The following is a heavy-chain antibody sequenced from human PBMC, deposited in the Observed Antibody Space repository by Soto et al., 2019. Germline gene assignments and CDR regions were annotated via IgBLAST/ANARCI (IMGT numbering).Heavy chain of an antibody. D-gene: IGHD3-3*01. V-gene: IGHV2-5*02. Sequence: QITLKESGPTLVKPTQTLTLTCTFSGFSLSTSGVGVGWIRQPPGKALEWLALIYWDDDKRYSPSLKSRLTIPKDTSKNQVVLTMTNMDPVDTATYYCTLSIDFWSGYPFDYCGQGTLVTVSS. CDR1: GFSLSTSGVG. J-gene: IGHJ4*02. CDR3: TLSIDFWSGYPFDY. CDR2: IYWDDDK.